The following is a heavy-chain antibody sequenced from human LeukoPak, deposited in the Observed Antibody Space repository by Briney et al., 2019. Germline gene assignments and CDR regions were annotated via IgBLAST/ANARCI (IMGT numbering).Heavy chain of an antibody. J-gene: IGHJ4*02. Sequence: SQTLSLIPAVYGGSLSGYYSGCIRPPPRKGREWVGEINHSGSTNYNPSLKSRVTISVDTSKNQFSLKLSSVTAADTAVYYCARGRWLRQSFDYWGQGTLVTVSS. V-gene: IGHV4-34*01. CDR3: ARGRWLRQSFDY. D-gene: IGHD5-12*01. CDR2: INHSGST. CDR1: GGSLSGYY.